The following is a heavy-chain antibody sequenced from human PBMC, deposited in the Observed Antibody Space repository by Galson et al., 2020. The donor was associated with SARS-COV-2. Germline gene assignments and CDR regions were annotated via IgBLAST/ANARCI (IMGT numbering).Heavy chain of an antibody. J-gene: IGHJ6*03. D-gene: IGHD6-13*01. V-gene: IGHV3-30*10. CDR3: ARGMESQQLNGEDSYYYMDV. Sequence: GESLKISCAASGFIFNNHALHWVRQAPGKGLEWLTLISYDGSKEYNTDSVKGRFTTSRDDSKNTFFLQMNSLRPDDTAVYYCARGMESQQLNGEDSYYYMDVWGKGTTVTVSS. CDR1: GFIFNNHA. CDR2: ISYDGSKE.